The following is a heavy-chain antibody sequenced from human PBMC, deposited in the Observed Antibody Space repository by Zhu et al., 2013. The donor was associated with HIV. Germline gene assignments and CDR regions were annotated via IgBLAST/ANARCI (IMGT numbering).Heavy chain of an antibody. CDR3: ARGGVLNWGWSAH. CDR1: GYTFNSYG. D-gene: IGHD3-16*01. J-gene: IGHJ4*02. Sequence: QVQLVQSGAEVKKPGASVKVSCKASGYTFNSYGINWVRQAPGQGLEWMGWISAYNGNTKYARSLQGRVTMTTDTSTTTAYLEMNSLRSDDTALYYCARGGVLNWGWSAHWGLGTLVTVSS. V-gene: IGHV1-18*01. CDR2: ISAYNGNT.